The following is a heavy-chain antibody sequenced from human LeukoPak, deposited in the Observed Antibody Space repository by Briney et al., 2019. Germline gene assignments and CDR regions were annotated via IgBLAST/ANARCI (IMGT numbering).Heavy chain of an antibody. D-gene: IGHD4-23*01. Sequence: PGGSLRLSCAASGFTFTNYAMSWVRQAPGKGLGWVSSISGSGGNTSYADSVKGRFTISRDNSKNTLYLQMNSLRDEDTAIYYCAKDTKAVAKAGLDSWGQGTLVTVSS. CDR2: ISGSGGNT. CDR3: AKDTKAVAKAGLDS. J-gene: IGHJ4*02. V-gene: IGHV3-23*01. CDR1: GFTFTNYA.